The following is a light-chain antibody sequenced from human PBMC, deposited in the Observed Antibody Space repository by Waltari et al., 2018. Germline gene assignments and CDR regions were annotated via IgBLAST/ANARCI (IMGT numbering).Light chain of an antibody. CDR2: YAN. CDR1: QGIGSY. Sequence: IQMSQSPSSLSASVGDRVTITCRASQGIGSYLNWYQQKPGKAPKLLIYYANSLASGVPSRFSGSGSGTEFTLTISSLQPEDFATYYCQQGNSYPLTFGGGTKVEIK. V-gene: IGKV1-13*02. J-gene: IGKJ4*01. CDR3: QQGNSYPLT.